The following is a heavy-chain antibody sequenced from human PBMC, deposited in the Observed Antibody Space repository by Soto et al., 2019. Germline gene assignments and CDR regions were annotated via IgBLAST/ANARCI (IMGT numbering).Heavy chain of an antibody. CDR2: IIPIFGTA. J-gene: IGHJ2*01. Sequence: QVQLVQSGTEVKKPGSSVKVSCKAPGGTFSSYAISWVRQAPGQGIEWMGGIIPIFGTANYAQKFQGRVTITADESTSTAYMELSSLRSEDTAVYYCARVVTVVKSFHYWYFDLWGRGTLVTVSS. CDR1: GGTFSSYA. V-gene: IGHV1-69*12. CDR3: ARVVTVVKSFHYWYFDL. D-gene: IGHD2-15*01.